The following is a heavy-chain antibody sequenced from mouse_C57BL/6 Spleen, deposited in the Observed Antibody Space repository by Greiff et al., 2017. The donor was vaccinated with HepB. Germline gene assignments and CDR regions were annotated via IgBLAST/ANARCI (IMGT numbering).Heavy chain of an antibody. V-gene: IGHV14-2*01. D-gene: IGHD2-4*01. J-gene: IGHJ4*01. CDR1: GFNIKDYY. CDR2: IDPEDGET. CDR3: AFYYDYDVGDYYAMDY. Sequence: VHVKQSGAELVKPGASVKLSCTASGFNIKDYYMHWVKQRTEQGLEWIGRIDPEDGETKYAPKFQGKATITADTSSNTAYLQLSSLTSEDTAVYYCAFYYDYDVGDYYAMDYWGQGTSVTVSS.